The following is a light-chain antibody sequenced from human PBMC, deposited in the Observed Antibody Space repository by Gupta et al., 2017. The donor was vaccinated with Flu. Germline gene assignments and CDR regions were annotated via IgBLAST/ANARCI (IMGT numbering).Light chain of an antibody. CDR1: SSDVGSYNY. V-gene: IGLV2-8*01. J-gene: IGLJ3*02. CDR3: SSYGGSDNLWV. Sequence: VNISCTGTSSDVGSYNYVSWYQHHPGKVPKLIIYAVSERPSGVPARFSGSKSGNTASLTVSGLQAEDEADYFCSSYGGSDNLWVFGGGTKLNVL. CDR2: AVS.